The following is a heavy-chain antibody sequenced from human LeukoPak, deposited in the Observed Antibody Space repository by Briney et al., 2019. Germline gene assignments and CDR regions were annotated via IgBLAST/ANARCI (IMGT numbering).Heavy chain of an antibody. J-gene: IGHJ5*02. Sequence: PSETLSLTCTVSGSYYWGCIRQPPGKGLEWIGSIYPSGSTYYNPSLKSRVTISVDTSKNQFSLKLSSVTAADTAVYYCARVRVRYCSSTSCYGWFDPWGQGTLVTVSS. V-gene: IGHV4-38-2*02. CDR3: ARVRVRYCSSTSCYGWFDP. D-gene: IGHD2-2*01. CDR2: IYPSGST. CDR1: GSYY.